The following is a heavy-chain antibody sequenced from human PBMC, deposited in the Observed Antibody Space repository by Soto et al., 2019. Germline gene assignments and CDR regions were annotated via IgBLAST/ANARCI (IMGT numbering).Heavy chain of an antibody. CDR1: GFTFSSYD. D-gene: IGHD6-19*01. V-gene: IGHV3-13*01. Sequence: PGGSLRLSCAASGFTFSSYDMHWVRQATGKGLEWVSAIGTAGDTYYPGSVKGRFTISRENAKNSLYLQMNSLRAEDTAVYYCARAAYSSGWYYLDYWGQGTLVTVSS. CDR2: IGTAGDT. J-gene: IGHJ4*02. CDR3: ARAAYSSGWYYLDY.